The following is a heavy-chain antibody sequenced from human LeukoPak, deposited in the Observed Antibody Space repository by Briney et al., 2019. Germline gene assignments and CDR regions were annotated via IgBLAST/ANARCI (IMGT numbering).Heavy chain of an antibody. CDR1: GFTFGVHA. Sequence: PGRSLRLSCAASGFTFGVHAMNWVRQAPGKGLEWVSAISHSASGTYYADSVKGRFTISRDNSKNTLFLQMNGLRAEDTALYYCAKVVNSGYYYYFDYWGQGTLVTVSS. D-gene: IGHD3-22*01. J-gene: IGHJ4*02. CDR2: ISHSASGT. V-gene: IGHV3-23*01. CDR3: AKVVNSGYYYYFDY.